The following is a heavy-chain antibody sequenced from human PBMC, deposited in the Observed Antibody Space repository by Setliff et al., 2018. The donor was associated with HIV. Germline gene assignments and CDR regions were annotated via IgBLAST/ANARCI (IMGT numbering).Heavy chain of an antibody. J-gene: IGHJ2*01. CDR3: ARRRLAYDSWSYRGNWFFDL. CDR2: IYPSDSYT. V-gene: IGHV5-10-1*01. CDR1: GYRFNDFW. D-gene: IGHD3-10*01. Sequence: GESLKISCKGSGYRFNDFWIGWVRQMPGKGLEWMGLIYPSDSYTNYSPSFQGHVTISADKSISTAYLQWSSLKASDTAMYYCARRRLAYDSWSYRGNWFFDLWGRGTLVTVSS.